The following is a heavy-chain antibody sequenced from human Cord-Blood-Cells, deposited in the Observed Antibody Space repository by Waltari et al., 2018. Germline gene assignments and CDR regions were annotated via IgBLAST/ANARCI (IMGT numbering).Heavy chain of an antibody. D-gene: IGHD6-13*01. CDR3: ATPIYSAADYYYYGMDV. V-gene: IGHV1-69-2*01. Sequence: EVQLVQSGAEVKKPGATVKISCKVSGYTFTDYYMHWVQQAPGKGLGWMGLVDPEEGETIYAGKCQGRVTITADTSTDTAYMELSSLRSEDTAVYYCATPIYSAADYYYYGMDVWGQGTTVTVSS. CDR2: VDPEEGET. CDR1: GYTFTDYY. J-gene: IGHJ6*02.